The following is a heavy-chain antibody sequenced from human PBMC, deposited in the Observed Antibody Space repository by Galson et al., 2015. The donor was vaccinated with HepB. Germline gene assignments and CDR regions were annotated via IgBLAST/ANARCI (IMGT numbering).Heavy chain of an antibody. CDR3: ARFNYYGSGPAPYNWFDP. J-gene: IGHJ5*02. CDR1: GFTFSSYS. D-gene: IGHD3-10*01. V-gene: IGHV3-48*02. CDR2: ISSSSSTI. Sequence: SLRLSCAASGFTFSSYSMNWVRQAPGKGLEWVSYISSSSSTIYYADSVKGRFTISRDNAKDSLYLQMNSLRDEDTAVYYCARFNYYGSGPAPYNWFDPWGQGTLVTVSS.